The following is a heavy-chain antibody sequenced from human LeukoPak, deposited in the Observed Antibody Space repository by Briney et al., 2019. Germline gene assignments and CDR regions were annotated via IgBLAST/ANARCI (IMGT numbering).Heavy chain of an antibody. CDR1: GITFSNYG. J-gene: IGHJ3*02. V-gene: IGHV3-30*03. CDR3: ARAPPLGIAAAGTLDI. D-gene: IGHD6-13*01. CDR2: ISYDGSNK. Sequence: GGSLRLSCAASGITFSNYGMHWVRQAPGKGLEWVALISYDGSNKYYADSVKGQFTISRDNSKNTLYLQMNSLRAEDTAVYYCARAPPLGIAAAGTLDIWGQGTMVTVSS.